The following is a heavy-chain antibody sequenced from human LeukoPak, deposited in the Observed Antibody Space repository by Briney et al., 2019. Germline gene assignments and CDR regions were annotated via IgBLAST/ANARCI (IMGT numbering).Heavy chain of an antibody. J-gene: IGHJ5*02. CDR3: ARAGRIPGWFDP. V-gene: IGHV1-69*13. CDR1: GGTFSSYA. D-gene: IGHD7-27*01. CDR2: IIPIFGTA. Sequence: ASVKVSCKASGGTFSSYAISWVRQAPGQGLEWMGGIIPIFGTANYAQKFQGRVTITADESTSTAYMELSSLRSEDTAVYYCARAGRIPGWFDPWGQGALVTVSS.